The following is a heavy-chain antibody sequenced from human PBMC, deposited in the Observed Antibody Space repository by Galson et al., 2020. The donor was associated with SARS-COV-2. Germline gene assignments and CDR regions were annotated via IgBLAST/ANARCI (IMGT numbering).Heavy chain of an antibody. Sequence: GGSLRLSCTASGFSFGDCVMSWFRQAPGKGLEWVGFIRSKAYGGTTEYAASVKGRFTISRDDSKSIAYLQMNSLKTEDTAMYYCTREKFYYYGSGNYDYYGMDVWGQGTTVTVSS. CDR1: GFSFGDCV. V-gene: IGHV3-49*03. D-gene: IGHD3-10*01. CDR3: TREKFYYYGSGNYDYYGMDV. J-gene: IGHJ6*02. CDR2: IRSKAYGGTT.